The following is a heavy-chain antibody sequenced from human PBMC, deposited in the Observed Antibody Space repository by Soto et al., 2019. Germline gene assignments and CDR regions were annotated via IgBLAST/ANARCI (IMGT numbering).Heavy chain of an antibody. J-gene: IGHJ6*02. CDR3: ARDSGYCSSTSCSSYYYYGMDV. CDR2: IIPIFGTA. CDR1: GGTFSSYA. Sequence: SVKVSCKASGGTFSSYAISWVRQAPGQGLEWMGGIIPIFGTANYAQKFQGRVTITADESTSTAYMELSSLRSEDTAVYYCARDSGYCSSTSCSSYYYYGMDVWGQGTTVTVS. D-gene: IGHD2-2*01. V-gene: IGHV1-69*13.